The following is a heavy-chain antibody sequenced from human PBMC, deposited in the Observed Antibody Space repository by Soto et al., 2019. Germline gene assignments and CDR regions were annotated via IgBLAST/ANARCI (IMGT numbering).Heavy chain of an antibody. Sequence: GESLKISCKTSGYSLTTYWFAWVRQMPGKGLEWMGIIYLSDSDTIYSPSAQGHFTISADKSIKTAYLQWSSLKASDTAIYYCATTFDYNGYFDPWGQGTLATVSS. CDR2: IYLSDSDT. J-gene: IGHJ5*02. CDR3: ATTFDYNGYFDP. D-gene: IGHD4-4*01. CDR1: GYSLTTYW. V-gene: IGHV5-51*01.